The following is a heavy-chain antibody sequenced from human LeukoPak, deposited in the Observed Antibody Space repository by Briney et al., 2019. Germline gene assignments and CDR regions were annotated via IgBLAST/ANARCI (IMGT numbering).Heavy chain of an antibody. Sequence: GRSLRLSCAASGFTFSSYAMHWVRQAPGKGLEWVAVISYDGSNKYYADSVKGRFTISRGNSKNTLYLQMNSLRAEDTAVYYCARGGEQWPKVFLDYWGQGTLVTVSS. CDR1: GFTFSSYA. V-gene: IGHV3-30*04. CDR3: ARGGEQWPKVFLDY. J-gene: IGHJ4*02. CDR2: ISYDGSNK. D-gene: IGHD6-19*01.